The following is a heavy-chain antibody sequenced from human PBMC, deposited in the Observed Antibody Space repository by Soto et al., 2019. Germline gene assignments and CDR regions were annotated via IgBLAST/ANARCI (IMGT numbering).Heavy chain of an antibody. CDR1: GGSISSGGYY. V-gene: IGHV4-31*03. CDR3: ARDRGYYDSSGYHGSFDY. J-gene: IGHJ4*02. Sequence: PSETLSLTCTVSGGSISSGGYYWSWIRQHPGKGLEWIGYIYYSGSTYYNPSLKSRVTISVDTSKNQFSLKLSSVTAADTAVYYCARDRGYYDSSGYHGSFDYWGQGTLVTVSS. D-gene: IGHD3-22*01. CDR2: IYYSGST.